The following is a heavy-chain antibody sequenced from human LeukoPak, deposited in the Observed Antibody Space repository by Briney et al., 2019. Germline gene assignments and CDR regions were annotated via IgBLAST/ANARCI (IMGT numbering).Heavy chain of an antibody. CDR1: GFTFSSYW. D-gene: IGHD3-22*01. J-gene: IGHJ4*02. CDR2: ISSSSSYI. CDR3: ARESAFYYDSSGSLYYFDY. Sequence: GGSLRLSCVASGFTFSSYWMSWVRQAPGKGLEWVSSISSSSSYIYYADSVKGRFTISRDNAKNSLYLQMNSLRAEDTAVYYCARESAFYYDSSGSLYYFDYWGQGTLVTVSS. V-gene: IGHV3-21*01.